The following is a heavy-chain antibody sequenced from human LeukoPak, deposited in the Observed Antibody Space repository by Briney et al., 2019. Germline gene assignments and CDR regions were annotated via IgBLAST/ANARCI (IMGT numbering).Heavy chain of an antibody. CDR1: GGSISTYF. CDR2: IYSSGST. Sequence: SETLSLTCTVSGGSISTYFWTWIRQPAGKGLEWIGRIYSSGSTNYNPSLKSRVTMSLDTSKNQFSLKLSSVIAADTAIYYCARDLGYCPTTGCYQSRFDPWGQGTLVTVSS. D-gene: IGHD2-2*01. J-gene: IGHJ5*02. CDR3: ARDLGYCPTTGCYQSRFDP. V-gene: IGHV4-4*07.